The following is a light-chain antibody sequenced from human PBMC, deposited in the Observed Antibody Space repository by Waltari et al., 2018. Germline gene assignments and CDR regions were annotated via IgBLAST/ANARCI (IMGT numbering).Light chain of an antibody. CDR3: SSYTSSSGYV. Sequence: QPALPQPASVSGPLGKSITIPCPGTSSDVGVFNYVSWYQQHPDKAPKPMIYEFSNRPSGVSNRFSGSKSGNTASLTISGLQAEDEADYYCSSYTSSSGYVFGTGTKVTVL. CDR2: EFS. CDR1: SSDVGVFNY. V-gene: IGLV2-14*01. J-gene: IGLJ1*01.